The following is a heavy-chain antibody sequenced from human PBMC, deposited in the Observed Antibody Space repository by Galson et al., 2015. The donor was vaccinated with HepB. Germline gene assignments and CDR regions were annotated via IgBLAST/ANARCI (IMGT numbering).Heavy chain of an antibody. J-gene: IGHJ2*01. V-gene: IGHV4-59*01. D-gene: IGHD5-24*01. CDR2: IYYSGST. CDR1: GGSISSYY. CDR3: ARDRRNRMATSSNWYFDL. Sequence: TLSLTCTVSGGSISSYYWSWIRQPPGKGLEWIGYIYYSGSTNYNPSLKSRVTISVDTSKNQFSLKLSSVTAADTAVYYCARDRRNRMATSSNWYFDLWGRGTLVTVSS.